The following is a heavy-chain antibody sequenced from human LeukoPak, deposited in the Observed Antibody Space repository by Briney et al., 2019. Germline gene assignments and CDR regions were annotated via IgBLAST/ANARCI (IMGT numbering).Heavy chain of an antibody. Sequence: SETLSLTCAVSGGSFSSGNWWSWVRQPPGKGLEWIGEIYHSGSTNYNPSLKSRVTISVDKSKRQLSLKLTSVTAADTAVYYCARTATYSSTWYPTYYYYYGMDVWGQGTTVTVSS. CDR1: GGSFSSGNW. V-gene: IGHV4-4*02. CDR2: IYHSGST. D-gene: IGHD6-13*01. J-gene: IGHJ6*02. CDR3: ARTATYSSTWYPTYYYYYGMDV.